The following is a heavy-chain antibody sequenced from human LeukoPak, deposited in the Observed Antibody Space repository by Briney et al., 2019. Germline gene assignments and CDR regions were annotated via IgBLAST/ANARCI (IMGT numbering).Heavy chain of an antibody. CDR2: ISWDSSSV. Sequence: PGRSLRLSCAASGFTFRDYAMYWVRQAPGKGLEWVSGISWDSSSVAYADSVKGRFTISRDNAKNSLYLQMNSLRAEDTAVYYCARSDGGNSHAFDIWGQGTMVTVSS. CDR3: ARSDGGNSHAFDI. CDR1: GFTFRDYA. J-gene: IGHJ3*02. D-gene: IGHD4-23*01. V-gene: IGHV3-9*01.